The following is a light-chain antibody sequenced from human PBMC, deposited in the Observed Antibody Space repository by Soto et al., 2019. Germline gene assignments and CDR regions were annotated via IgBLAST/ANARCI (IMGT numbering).Light chain of an antibody. V-gene: IGKV3-20*01. Sequence: EIVLTQSPGTLSLSPGERATLSCRASQSVSSSYLAWYQQKPGQAPRLLIYGAASRATGIPDWLSGSGSGTDFTITISRLEPEDFAVYYCQQYGSSPPITFGQGTRLEIK. CDR1: QSVSSSY. J-gene: IGKJ5*01. CDR2: GAA. CDR3: QQYGSSPPIT.